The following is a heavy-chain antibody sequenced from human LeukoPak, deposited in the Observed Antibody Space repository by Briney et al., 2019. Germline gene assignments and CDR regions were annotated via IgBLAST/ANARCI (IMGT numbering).Heavy chain of an antibody. J-gene: IGHJ6*02. CDR2: MNPNSGNT. CDR1: GYTFTSYD. Sequence: ASVKVSCKASGYTFTSYDINWVRQATGQGLERMGWMNPNSGNTGYAQKFQGRVTMTRNTSISTAYMELSSLRSEDTAVYYCARDCTNRFCYYGMDVWGQGTTVTVSS. V-gene: IGHV1-8*01. D-gene: IGHD2-8*01. CDR3: ARDCTNRFCYYGMDV.